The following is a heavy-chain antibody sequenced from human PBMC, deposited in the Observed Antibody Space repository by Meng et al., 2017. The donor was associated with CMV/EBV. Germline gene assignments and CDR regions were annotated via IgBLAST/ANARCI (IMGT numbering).Heavy chain of an antibody. CDR3: ARRITSDRFDP. CDR2: INHSGST. D-gene: IGHD3-10*01. CDR1: GGSFSGYY. Sequence: GSLRLSCAVYGGSFSGYYWSWIRQPPGKGLEWIGEINHSGSTYYNPSLKSRVTISVDTSKNQFSLKLSSVTAADTAVYYCARRITSDRFDPWGQGTLVTVSS. J-gene: IGHJ5*02. V-gene: IGHV4-34*01.